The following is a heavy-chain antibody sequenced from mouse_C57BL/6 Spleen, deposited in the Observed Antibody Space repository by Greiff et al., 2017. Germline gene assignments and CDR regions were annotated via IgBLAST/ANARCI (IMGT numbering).Heavy chain of an antibody. CDR1: GYSFTGYY. CDR3: AREHDYDGYFDY. Sequence: VQLLQSGPELVKRGASVKISCKASGYSFTGYYMNWVKQSPEKSLEWIGEINPSTGGTTYNQKFKAKVTLTVDKSSSTAYMQLKSLTSEDSAVYYCAREHDYDGYFDYWGQGTTLTVSS. CDR2: INPSTGGT. V-gene: IGHV1-42*01. D-gene: IGHD2-4*01. J-gene: IGHJ2*01.